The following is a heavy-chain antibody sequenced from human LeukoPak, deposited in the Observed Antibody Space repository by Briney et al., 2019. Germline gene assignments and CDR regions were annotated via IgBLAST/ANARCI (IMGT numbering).Heavy chain of an antibody. V-gene: IGHV3-23*01. CDR3: AKDTKIGPEDYYYGMDV. J-gene: IGHJ6*02. CDR2: ISGSGGST. Sequence: GGSLRLSCAASGFTFSSYAMSWVRQAPGKGLEWVSAISGSGGSTYYADSVKGRFTISRDNSKNTLYLQMNSLRAEDTAVYYCAKDTKIGPEDYYYGMDVWGQGTTVTVSS. CDR1: GFTFSSYA. D-gene: IGHD3-3*01.